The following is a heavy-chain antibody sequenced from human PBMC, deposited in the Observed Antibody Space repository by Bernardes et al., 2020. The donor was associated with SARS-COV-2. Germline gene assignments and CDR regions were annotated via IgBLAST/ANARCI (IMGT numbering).Heavy chain of an antibody. Sequence: LSLTCTVSGGSISSSSYYWGWIRQPPGKGLEWIGSIYYSGSTYYNPSLKSRVTISVDTSKNQFSLKLSSVTAADTAVYYCARTKSLPATVDYWGQGALVTVSS. D-gene: IGHD1-26*01. J-gene: IGHJ4*02. V-gene: IGHV4-39*01. CDR2: IYYSGST. CDR3: ARTKSLPATVDY. CDR1: GGSISSSSYY.